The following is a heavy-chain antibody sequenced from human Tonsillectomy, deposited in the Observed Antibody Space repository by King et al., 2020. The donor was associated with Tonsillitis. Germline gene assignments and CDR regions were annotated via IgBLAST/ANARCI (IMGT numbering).Heavy chain of an antibody. Sequence: QLVQSGAEVKKPGSSVKVSCKASGGTFSNYAISWVRQAPGQGLEWMGRIIPILEKANYAQKFQGRVTITADKSTSTAYMELSSLRSEDTAVYYWARLSGYSSRWDWYFDLWGRGTLVTVSS. J-gene: IGHJ2*01. D-gene: IGHD6-13*01. V-gene: IGHV1-69*04. CDR1: GGTFSNYA. CDR3: ARLSGYSSRWDWYFDL. CDR2: IIPILEKA.